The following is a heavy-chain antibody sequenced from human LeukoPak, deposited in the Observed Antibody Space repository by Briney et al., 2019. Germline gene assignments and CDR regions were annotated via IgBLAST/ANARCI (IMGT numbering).Heavy chain of an antibody. J-gene: IGHJ6*02. Sequence: PSETLSLTCAVYGGSFSGYYWSWIRQPPGKGLEWIGEINHSGSTNYNPSLKSRVTISVDTSKNQFSLKLGSVTAADTDVYYCARGSRGHYDFWSGYPSYYYYGMDVWGQGTTVTVSS. D-gene: IGHD3-3*01. CDR2: INHSGST. CDR1: GGSFSGYY. CDR3: ARGSRGHYDFWSGYPSYYYYGMDV. V-gene: IGHV4-34*01.